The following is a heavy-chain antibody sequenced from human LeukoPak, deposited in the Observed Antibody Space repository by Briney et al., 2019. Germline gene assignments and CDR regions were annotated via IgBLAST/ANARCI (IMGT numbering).Heavy chain of an antibody. V-gene: IGHV3-13*01. D-gene: IGHD1-14*01. Sequence: GGSLRLSCAASGFTFSSYDMHWVRQATGKGLEWISAIGTAGDTYYPGSVKGRFTISRENAKNSLYLQMNSLRAGDTAVYYCARGGWNHEFDPWGQGTLVTVSS. CDR2: IGTAGDT. CDR3: ARGGWNHEFDP. CDR1: GFTFSSYD. J-gene: IGHJ5*02.